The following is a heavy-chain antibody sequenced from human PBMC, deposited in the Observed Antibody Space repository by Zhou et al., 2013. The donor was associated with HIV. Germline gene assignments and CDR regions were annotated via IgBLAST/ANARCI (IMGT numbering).Heavy chain of an antibody. Sequence: QVQLVQSGPEVKKPGASVKVSCKASGYTFTKFGISWVRQAPGQGLEWVGRIRSYNDDTNYAQKFQARVTMSTDTSTSIAYLELRSLTSDDTAVYYCATDRDLDQHLENSLHVWGQGTLVTVSS. CDR1: GYTFTKFG. CDR3: ATDRDLDQHLENSLHV. J-gene: IGHJ1*01. D-gene: IGHD1-1*01. V-gene: IGHV1-18*01. CDR2: IRSYNDDT.